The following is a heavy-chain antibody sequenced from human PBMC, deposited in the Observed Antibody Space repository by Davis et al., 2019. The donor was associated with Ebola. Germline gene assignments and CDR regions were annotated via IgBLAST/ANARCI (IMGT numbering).Heavy chain of an antibody. V-gene: IGHV4-59*01. CDR3: ARQGYSSGWYGWFDP. Sequence: MPSETLSLTCTVSGGSISSYYWSWIRQPPGKGLEWIGYIYYSGSTNYNPTLKSRVTISVDKSKNQFSLKLSSVTAADTAVYYCARQGYSSGWYGWFDPWGQGTLVTVSS. J-gene: IGHJ5*02. D-gene: IGHD6-19*01. CDR2: IYYSGST. CDR1: GGSISSYY.